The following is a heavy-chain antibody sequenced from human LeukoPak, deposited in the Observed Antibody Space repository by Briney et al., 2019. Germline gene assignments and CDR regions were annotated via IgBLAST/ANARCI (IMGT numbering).Heavy chain of an antibody. CDR3: ARDSGTTGEVKFDP. Sequence: SETLSLTCSVSGGSISSYYWSWMRKPPGMGLEWIGYIYYSGSTNYNPSLKSRVTMSVDTSQNQISLKLSSVTAADTAVYYCARDSGTTGEVKFDPWGQGTLVTVSS. V-gene: IGHV4-59*01. CDR2: IYYSGST. CDR1: GGSISSYY. J-gene: IGHJ5*02. D-gene: IGHD3-10*01.